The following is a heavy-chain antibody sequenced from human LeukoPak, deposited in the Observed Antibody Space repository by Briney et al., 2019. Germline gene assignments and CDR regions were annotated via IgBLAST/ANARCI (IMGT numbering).Heavy chain of an antibody. CDR2: ISAYNGNT. Sequence: GASVKVSCKASGYTFTSYGISWVRQAPGQGLEWMGWISAYNGNTNYAQKFQGRVTMTRDTSTSTVYMELSSLRSEDTAVYYCAREISGSYFFDYWGQGTLVTVSS. J-gene: IGHJ4*02. D-gene: IGHD1-26*01. V-gene: IGHV1-18*01. CDR1: GYTFTSYG. CDR3: AREISGSYFFDY.